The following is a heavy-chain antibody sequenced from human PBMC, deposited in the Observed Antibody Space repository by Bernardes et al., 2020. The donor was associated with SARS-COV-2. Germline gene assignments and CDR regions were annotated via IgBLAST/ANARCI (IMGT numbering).Heavy chain of an antibody. CDR2: ISNDGSIK. D-gene: IGHD1-7*01. V-gene: IGHV3-30-3*01. CDR1: GLTFSSSA. Sequence: GGSLRLSCTASGLTFSSSAMHWVRQAPGKGPEWVAVISNDGSIKYYTDSVKGRFTISRDNSKNTLYLLMNSLRTDDPAVYYCTRGLELELITWFDYWGQGTLVTVSS. CDR3: TRGLELELITWFDY. J-gene: IGHJ4*02.